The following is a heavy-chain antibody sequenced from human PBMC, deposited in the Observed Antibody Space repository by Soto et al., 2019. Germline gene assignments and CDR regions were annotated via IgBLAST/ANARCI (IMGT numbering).Heavy chain of an antibody. D-gene: IGHD2-15*01. Sequence: QVQLQESGPGLVKPSETLSLTCTVSGGSISSYYWSWIRQPPGKGLEWIGYIYYSGSTNYNPSLKSRVTISVVTSKNQFSLKLSSVTAADTAVYYCARHDSGGSYYYYYYMDVWGKGTTVTVSS. CDR3: ARHDSGGSYYYYYYMDV. CDR2: IYYSGST. V-gene: IGHV4-59*08. J-gene: IGHJ6*03. CDR1: GGSISSYY.